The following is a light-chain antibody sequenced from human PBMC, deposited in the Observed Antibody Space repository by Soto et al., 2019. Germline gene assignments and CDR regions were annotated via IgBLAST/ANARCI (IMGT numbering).Light chain of an antibody. Sequence: EIVLTQSPATLSLSPGERATLSCMASQSVSSSLAWYQQKPGQAPSLLIYDASNRATGIPARFSGSGSGTDFTLTISSLEPEDFAVYYCQQRSNWPPGFTFGPATKVDIK. CDR2: DAS. CDR1: QSVSSS. J-gene: IGKJ3*01. V-gene: IGKV3-11*01. CDR3: QQRSNWPPGFT.